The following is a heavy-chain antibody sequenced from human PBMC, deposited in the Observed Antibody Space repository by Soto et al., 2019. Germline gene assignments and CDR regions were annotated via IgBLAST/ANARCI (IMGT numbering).Heavy chain of an antibody. Sequence: PSETLSLTCTVSGGSISSSSYYWGWIRQPPGKGLEWIGSIYYSGSTYYNPSLKSRVTISVDTSKNQFSLKLSSVTAADTAVYYCARTKRVVMPTPNFDYWGQGTLVTVSS. J-gene: IGHJ4*02. CDR3: ARTKRVVMPTPNFDY. D-gene: IGHD3-3*01. CDR2: IYYSGST. CDR1: GGSISSSSYY. V-gene: IGHV4-39*01.